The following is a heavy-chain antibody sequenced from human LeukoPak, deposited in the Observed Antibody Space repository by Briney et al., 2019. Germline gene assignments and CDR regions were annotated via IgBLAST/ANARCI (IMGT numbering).Heavy chain of an antibody. D-gene: IGHD3-10*01. CDR2: IYYSGST. Sequence: PSETLSLTCTVSGGSISSYYWSWVRQPPGKGLQWIGYIYYSGSTDYNPSLESRVTISVATSKNQFSLKLASVTAADTAMYYCARHLGYYYYYGMDVWGQGTTVTVSS. V-gene: IGHV4-59*08. CDR1: GGSISSYY. CDR3: ARHLGYYYYYGMDV. J-gene: IGHJ6*02.